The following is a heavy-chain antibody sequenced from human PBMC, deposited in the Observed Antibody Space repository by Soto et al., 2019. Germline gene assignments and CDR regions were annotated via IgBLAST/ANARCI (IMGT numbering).Heavy chain of an antibody. V-gene: IGHV3-33*01. CDR3: ARDRVGQQLVLDY. CDR2: IWCDGSNK. Sequence: QVQLVESGGGVVQPGRSLRLSCAASGFTFSSYGMHWVRQAPGKGLEWVAVIWCDGSNKYYADSVKGRFTISRDNSKNTLYLQMNSLRAEDTSVYYCARDRVGQQLVLDYWGQGTLVTVSS. CDR1: GFTFSSYG. J-gene: IGHJ4*02. D-gene: IGHD6-13*01.